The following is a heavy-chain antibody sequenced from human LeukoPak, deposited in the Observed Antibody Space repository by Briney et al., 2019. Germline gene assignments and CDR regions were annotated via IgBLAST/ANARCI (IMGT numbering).Heavy chain of an antibody. D-gene: IGHD3-22*01. J-gene: IGHJ4*02. CDR3: ARDFLDYYDSSGYYWHDY. CDR1: GGSISSSSYY. Sequence: SETLSLTCTVSGGSISSSSYYWGWIRQPPGKGLEWIGSIYYSGSTYYNPSLKSRVTMSVDTSKNQFSLKLSSVTAADTAVYYCARDFLDYYDSSGYYWHDYWGQGTLVTVSS. CDR2: IYYSGST. V-gene: IGHV4-39*07.